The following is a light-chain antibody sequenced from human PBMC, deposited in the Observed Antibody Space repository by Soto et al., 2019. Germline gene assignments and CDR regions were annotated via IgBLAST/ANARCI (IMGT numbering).Light chain of an antibody. CDR1: SSDIGSYNY. Sequence: QSALTQPASVSGSPGQSITISCTGTSSDIGSYNYVSWYQQLPGKAPKLMIYGVNNRPSGISDRFSGSKSGNTASLTISGLQAGDEADYYCSSYTTTSSYVFGTGTKLTVL. J-gene: IGLJ1*01. CDR3: SSYTTTSSYV. CDR2: GVN. V-gene: IGLV2-14*01.